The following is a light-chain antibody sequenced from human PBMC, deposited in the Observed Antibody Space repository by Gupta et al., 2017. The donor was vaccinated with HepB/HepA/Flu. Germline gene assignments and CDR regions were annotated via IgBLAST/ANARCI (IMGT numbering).Light chain of an antibody. V-gene: IGKV1-33*01. CDR1: RDISNY. J-gene: IGKJ4*01. CDR2: DAS. Sequence: DIQMTQSPSSLSASLGDRVTITCQASRDISNYLNWYQQKPGKAPKLLIFDASNLETGVPSRFSGSRSGTHFTLTISSLQPEDLATYYCQQDDNLPLTFGGGTKVDLK. CDR3: QQDDNLPLT.